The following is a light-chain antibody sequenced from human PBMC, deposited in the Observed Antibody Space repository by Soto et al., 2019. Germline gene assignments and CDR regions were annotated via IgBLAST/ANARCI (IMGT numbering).Light chain of an antibody. CDR2: DDR. J-gene: IGLJ2*01. V-gene: IGLV3-21*02. Sequence: SYELTQPPSVSVAPGQTARITCGGTNIGRKSVHWYQQKPGQAPVVVVYDDRDRPSGIPERFSGSKSGTSVSLAITGLRGEDEADYHCQSYDSSLTNAVFGGGTKLTVL. CDR1: NIGRKS. CDR3: QSYDSSLTNAV.